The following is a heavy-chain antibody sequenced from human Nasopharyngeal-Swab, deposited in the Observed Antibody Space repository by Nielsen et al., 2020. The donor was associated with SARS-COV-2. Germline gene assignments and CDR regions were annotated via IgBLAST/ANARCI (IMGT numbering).Heavy chain of an antibody. CDR3: ASGNYDILTGYYEEPYYFDY. V-gene: IGHV1-69*13. Sequence: SVKVSCKASGGTFSSYAISWVRQAPGQGLEWMGGIIPIFGTANYAQKFQGRVTITADESTSTAYMELSSLRSEDTAVYYCASGNYDILTGYYEEPYYFDYWGQGTLVNV. CDR1: GGTFSSYA. CDR2: IIPIFGTA. J-gene: IGHJ4*02. D-gene: IGHD3-9*01.